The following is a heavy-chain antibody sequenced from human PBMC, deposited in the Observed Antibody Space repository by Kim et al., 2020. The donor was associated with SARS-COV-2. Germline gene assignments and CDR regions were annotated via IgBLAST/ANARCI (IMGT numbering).Heavy chain of an antibody. CDR2: ISYKSASI. V-gene: IGHV3-9*01. J-gene: IGHJ4*01. CDR1: GFTFDEYT. Sequence: GGSLRLSCRASGFTFDEYTIHWVRQSPGKGLEWISGISYKSASIVYADSVRGRFTISRDNAKNLVLLQMNSLRLEDTALYYCVKNRGLMGLVGVEAAFDSWGQGTPVTISP. D-gene: IGHD3-16*01. CDR3: VKNRGLMGLVGVEAAFDS.